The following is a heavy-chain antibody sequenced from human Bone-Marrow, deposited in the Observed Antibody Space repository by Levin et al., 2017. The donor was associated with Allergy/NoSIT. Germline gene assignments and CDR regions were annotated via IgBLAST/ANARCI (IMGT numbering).Heavy chain of an antibody. CDR2: IKDSGTP. D-gene: IGHD3-22*01. J-gene: IGHJ2*01. CDR3: ARGGDSRGHYYWYFDL. Sequence: SQTLSLTCTVSGGTIGRSSWIWLRQPPGRGLEWIGHIKDSGTPNYNSSLRSRLTMSVDTSKNQFSLRLSSVSAADTAVYYCARGGDSRGHYYWYFDLWGRGTVVTVSS. V-gene: IGHV4-59*08. CDR1: GGTIGRSS.